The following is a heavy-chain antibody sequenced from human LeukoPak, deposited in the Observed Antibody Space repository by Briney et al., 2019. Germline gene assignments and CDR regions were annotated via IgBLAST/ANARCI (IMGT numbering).Heavy chain of an antibody. CDR1: GGSFSGYY. CDR3: ARGSDYYDSSGYYPTMYFDY. D-gene: IGHD3-22*01. J-gene: IGHJ4*02. V-gene: IGHV4-34*01. Sequence: ETLSLTCAVYGGSFSGYYWSWIRQPPGKGLEWIGEINHSGSTNYNPSLKSRVAISVDTSKNQFSLKLSSVTAADTAVYYCARGSDYYDSSGYYPTMYFDYWGQGTLVTVSS. CDR2: INHSGST.